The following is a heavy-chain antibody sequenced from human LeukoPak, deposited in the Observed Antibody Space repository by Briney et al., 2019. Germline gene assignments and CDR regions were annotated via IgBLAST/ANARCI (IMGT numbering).Heavy chain of an antibody. CDR3: ARGAPGSGRGYNWFDP. CDR2: MNPNSGNT. D-gene: IGHD6-25*01. CDR1: GYTFTSYD. V-gene: IGHV1-8*01. Sequence: GASVKVSCKASGYTFTSYDINWVRQATGQGLEWMGWMNPNSGNTGYAQKFQGRVTMTRNTSISTAYMELSSLRSEDTAVYYCARGAPGSGRGYNWFDPWGQRTLVTVSS. J-gene: IGHJ5*02.